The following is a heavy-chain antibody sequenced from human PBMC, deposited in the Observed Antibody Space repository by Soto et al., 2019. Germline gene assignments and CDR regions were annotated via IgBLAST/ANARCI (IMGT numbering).Heavy chain of an antibody. CDR1: GYTFTSYY. CDR3: ILTHYGDYVFAPYPENYYYMDV. J-gene: IGHJ6*03. CDR2: INPSGGST. D-gene: IGHD4-17*01. Sequence: GASVKVSCKASGYTFTSYYMHWVRQAPGQGLEWMGIINPSGGSTSYAQKFQGRVTMTRDTSTSTVCMELSSLRSEDTAVYYCILTHYGDYVFAPYPENYYYMDVWGKGTTVTVSS. V-gene: IGHV1-46*01.